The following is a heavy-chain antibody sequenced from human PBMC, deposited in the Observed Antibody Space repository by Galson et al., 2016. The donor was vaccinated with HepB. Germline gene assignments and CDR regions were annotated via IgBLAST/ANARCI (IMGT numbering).Heavy chain of an antibody. CDR3: ARDSGRKEDY. V-gene: IGHV3-7*04. Sequence: SLRLSCAASGFTFSSYWMSWVRQAPGKGLEWVAQIKEDGSEKHYVDSVKGRSTTSKDNAKNSLDLQMNSLRAEDTALYYCARDSGRKEDYWGQGTLVTVSS. D-gene: IGHD3-10*01. CDR2: IKEDGSEK. CDR1: GFTFSSYW. J-gene: IGHJ4*02.